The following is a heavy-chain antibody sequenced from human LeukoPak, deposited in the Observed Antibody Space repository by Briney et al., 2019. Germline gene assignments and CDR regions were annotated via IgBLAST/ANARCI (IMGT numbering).Heavy chain of an antibody. J-gene: IGHJ6*02. V-gene: IGHV1-18*01. CDR1: GYTFTSYG. CDR3: ARYEALYSGYDPLAPYYYYGMDV. Sequence: ASVKVSCKASGYTFTSYGISWVRQAPGQGLEWMGWISAYNGNTNYAQKLQGRVTMTTDTSTSTAYMELRSLRSDDTAVYYCARYEALYSGYDPLAPYYYYGMDVWGQGTTVTVSS. D-gene: IGHD5-12*01. CDR2: ISAYNGNT.